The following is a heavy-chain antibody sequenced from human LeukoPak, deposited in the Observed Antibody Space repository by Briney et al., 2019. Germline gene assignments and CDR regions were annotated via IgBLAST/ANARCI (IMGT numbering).Heavy chain of an antibody. CDR1: GGSISSYY. Sequence: SETLSLTCTVSGGSISSYYWSWIRQPPGKGLEWIGYIHYSGSTNYNPSLKSRVTISVDTSKNQFSLKLSSVTAADTAVYYCARGYSSSWYVSYYYYYMDVWGKGTTVTVSS. CDR3: ARGYSSSWYVSYYYYYMDV. D-gene: IGHD6-13*01. CDR2: IHYSGST. J-gene: IGHJ6*03. V-gene: IGHV4-59*01.